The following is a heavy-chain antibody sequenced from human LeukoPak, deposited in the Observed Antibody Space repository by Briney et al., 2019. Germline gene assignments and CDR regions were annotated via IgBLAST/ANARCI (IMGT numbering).Heavy chain of an antibody. CDR1: EFTFSSYS. CDR3: AKATGNLGN. J-gene: IGHJ4*02. CDR2: IDGSSSDI. D-gene: IGHD1-1*01. Sequence: GGSLRLSCAGSEFTFSSYSMHWVRQAPGKGLEWVSSIDGSSSDIYYADSVKGRFTISRDNSKNTLYVQMNSLTAEDTAIYYCAKATGNLGNWGQGTLVTVSS. V-gene: IGHV3-21*04.